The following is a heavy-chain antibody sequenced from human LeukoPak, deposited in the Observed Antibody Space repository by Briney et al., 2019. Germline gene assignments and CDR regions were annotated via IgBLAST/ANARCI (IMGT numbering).Heavy chain of an antibody. CDR2: IYYSGST. CDR3: AREGLKYNFDY. V-gene: IGHV4-59*01. CDR1: GGSISSYY. Sequence: SETLSLTCTVSGGSISSYYWSWIRQPPGKGLEWIGYIYYSGSTNYNPSLKSRVTISVDTSKNQFSLKLSSVTAADTAVYYCAREGLKYNFDYWGQGTLVTVSS. D-gene: IGHD2/OR15-2a*01. J-gene: IGHJ4*02.